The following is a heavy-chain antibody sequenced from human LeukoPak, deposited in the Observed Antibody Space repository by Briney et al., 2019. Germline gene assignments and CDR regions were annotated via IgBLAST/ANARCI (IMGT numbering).Heavy chain of an antibody. D-gene: IGHD2-2*03. CDR3: ARGPSGYCSSTSCSAWMYNWFDP. V-gene: IGHV4-34*01. CDR2: INHSGST. Sequence: SETLSLTCAVYGGSFSGYYWSWIRQPPGKGLEWIGEINHSGSTNYNPSLKSRVTISVDTSKNQFSLKLSSVTAADTAVYYCARGPSGYCSSTSCSAWMYNWFDPWGQGTLVTVSS. CDR1: GGSFSGYY. J-gene: IGHJ5*02.